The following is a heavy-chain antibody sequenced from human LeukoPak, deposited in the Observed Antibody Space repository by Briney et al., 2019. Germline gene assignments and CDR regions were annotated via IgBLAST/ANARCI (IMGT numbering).Heavy chain of an antibody. J-gene: IGHJ3*02. Sequence: SETLSLTCTVSGYSISSGYYWGWIRQPPGKGLEWIGSIYHSGSTYYNPSLKSRVTISVDTSKNQFSLKLSSVTAADPAVYYCARVMAAIWPHDAFDIWGQGTMVTVSS. CDR3: ARVMAAIWPHDAFDI. V-gene: IGHV4-38-2*02. CDR2: IYHSGST. CDR1: GYSISSGYY. D-gene: IGHD2-2*01.